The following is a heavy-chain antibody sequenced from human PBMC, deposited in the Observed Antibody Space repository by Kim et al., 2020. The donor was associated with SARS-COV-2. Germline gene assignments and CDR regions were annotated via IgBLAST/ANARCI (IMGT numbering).Heavy chain of an antibody. D-gene: IGHD3-9*01. Sequence: SQTLSLTCAISGDSVSSNTAAWNWIRQSPSRGLEWLGRTYYRSQWLYDYSESVKSRITINPDTSKNQFSLQLNSVTPEDTAAYFCSRQFSTGVNYRGLDVWGQGTTVTVSS. CDR1: GDSVSSNTAA. CDR3: SRQFSTGVNYRGLDV. V-gene: IGHV6-1*01. CDR2: TYYRSQWLY. J-gene: IGHJ6*02.